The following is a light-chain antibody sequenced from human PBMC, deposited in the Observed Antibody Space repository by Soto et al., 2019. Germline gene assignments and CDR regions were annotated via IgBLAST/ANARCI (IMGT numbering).Light chain of an antibody. J-gene: IGKJ2*01. CDR2: GAS. V-gene: IGKV3-20*01. CDR1: QSVSSSY. CDR3: QQYGSSPRT. Sequence: EIVLTQSPGTLSLSPGERATLSWRASQSVSSSYLAWYQQKPGQAPRLLIYGASSRATGIPDRFSGSGSGTDFTLTISRLEPEDFAVYYCQQYGSSPRTFGQGTKLEIK.